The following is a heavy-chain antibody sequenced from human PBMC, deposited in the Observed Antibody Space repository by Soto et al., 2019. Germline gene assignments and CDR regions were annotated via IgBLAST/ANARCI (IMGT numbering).Heavy chain of an antibody. J-gene: IGHJ3*02. V-gene: IGHV5-51*01. CDR3: ASHTKMSPDAFDI. CDR2: IYPGDSDT. Sequence: PGESLKISRKGSGYSFTSYWIGWVRQMPGKGLEWMGIIYPGDSDTRYSPSFQGQVTISADKSISTAYLQWSSLKASDTAMYYCASHTKMSPDAFDIWGQGTMVTVSS. CDR1: GYSFTSYW.